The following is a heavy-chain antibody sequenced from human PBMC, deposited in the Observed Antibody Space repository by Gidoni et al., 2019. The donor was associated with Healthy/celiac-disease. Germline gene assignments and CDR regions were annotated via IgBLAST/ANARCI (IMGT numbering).Heavy chain of an antibody. V-gene: IGHV3-30*18. D-gene: IGHD5-12*01. CDR3: AKAGGLREYYFDY. CDR2: ISYDGSNK. J-gene: IGHJ4*02. CDR1: GFTFSSYG. Sequence: QVQLVESGGGVVQPGRSLRLSCAASGFTFSSYGMHWVRQAPGKGLEWVAGISYDGSNKYYADSVKGRFTISRDNSKNTLYLQMNSLRAEDTAVYYCAKAGGLREYYFDYWGQGTLVTVSS.